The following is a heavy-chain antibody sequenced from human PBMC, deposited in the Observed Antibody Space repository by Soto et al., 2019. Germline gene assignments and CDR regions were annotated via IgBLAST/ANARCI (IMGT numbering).Heavy chain of an antibody. Sequence: SETLSLTCGVSGYSITSGFYCGWVRQSPGKGLEWIGSISYSAKTFYNPSLASRLSIAVDTSMNQFSLRLTSVTAADTALYYCTRGAGAPWVRFDSWGQGTLVTVSS. V-gene: IGHV4-38-2*01. D-gene: IGHD3-22*01. CDR2: ISYSAKT. CDR1: GYSITSGFY. CDR3: TRGAGAPWVRFDS. J-gene: IGHJ4*02.